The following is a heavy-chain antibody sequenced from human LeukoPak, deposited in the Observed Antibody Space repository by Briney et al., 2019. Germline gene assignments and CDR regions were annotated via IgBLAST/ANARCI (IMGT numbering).Heavy chain of an antibody. CDR2: ISYDGSHQ. CDR3: AKGARNEELDY. Sequence: PGGSLRLSCAASGFTFSSSVLHWVRQAPGKGLEWVAVISYDGSHQYYVDSVKGRFTISRDNSKNTLYLQMNSLRSEDTAVYHCAKGARNEELDYWGQGTLVTVSS. J-gene: IGHJ4*02. D-gene: IGHD1-1*01. V-gene: IGHV3-30*18. CDR1: GFTFSSSV.